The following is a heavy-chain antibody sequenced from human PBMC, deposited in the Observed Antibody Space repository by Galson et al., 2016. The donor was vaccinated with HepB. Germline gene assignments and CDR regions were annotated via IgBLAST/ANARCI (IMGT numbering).Heavy chain of an antibody. Sequence: SLRLSCAVSGLTLSSYAINWVRQAPGKGLESVAIITHTGTTRYYADSVKGRFTISRDNSKKTLYLHMNSLRAEDTAIYYCAGDRGHGYSDIWDWGQGTLVTASS. CDR3: AGDRGHGYSDIWD. V-gene: IGHV3-30*04. J-gene: IGHJ1*01. CDR2: ITHTGTTR. CDR1: GLTLSSYA. D-gene: IGHD5-24*01.